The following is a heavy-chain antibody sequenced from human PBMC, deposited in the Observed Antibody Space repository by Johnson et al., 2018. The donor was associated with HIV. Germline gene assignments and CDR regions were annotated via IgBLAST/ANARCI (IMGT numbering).Heavy chain of an antibody. CDR1: GFTFSSYW. Sequence: VQLVESGGGVVQPGRSLRLSCAASGFTFSSYWMHWVRQAPGKGLAWVSGISWNSDTIGYADSVKGRFTISRDNAKNSLYLQMNSLRAEDTALYYCAREVGIQLWSSDAFDIWGQGTMVTVSS. J-gene: IGHJ3*02. V-gene: IGHV3-9*01. D-gene: IGHD5-18*01. CDR3: AREVGIQLWSSDAFDI. CDR2: ISWNSDTI.